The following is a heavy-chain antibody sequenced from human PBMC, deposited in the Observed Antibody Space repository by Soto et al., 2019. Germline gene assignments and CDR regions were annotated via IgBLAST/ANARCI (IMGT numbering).Heavy chain of an antibody. CDR1: GFSFSSYA. CDR3: AKGSIEYSASVDN. CDR2: ISARGGRS. J-gene: IGHJ4*02. Sequence: DVQLLDSGGGLVQPGGSLRLSCAASGFSFSSYAMVWVRQAPGKGLEWVAVISARGGRSYFADSVKGRFTLSRDNSKNVLSLEMNSLRAEDTAIYFCAKGSIEYSASVDNWGQGTLVVVSS. D-gene: IGHD5-12*01. V-gene: IGHV3-23*01.